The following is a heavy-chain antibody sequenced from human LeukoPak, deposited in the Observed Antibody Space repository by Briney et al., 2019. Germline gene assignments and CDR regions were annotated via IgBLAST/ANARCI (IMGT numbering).Heavy chain of an antibody. J-gene: IGHJ6*02. CDR3: AREEVVVVPAYYYYYGMDV. CDR1: GDSVSCNSAA. D-gene: IGHD2-2*01. V-gene: IGHV6-1*01. Sequence: SQTLSLTCAISGDSVSCNSAAWNWIRQSPSGGLEWLGRTYYRSKRYNDYAVSGKSRITINPDTSKNQFSLQLNSVTPEDTAVYYCAREEVVVVPAYYYYYGMDVWGQGTTVTVSS. CDR2: TYYRSKRYN.